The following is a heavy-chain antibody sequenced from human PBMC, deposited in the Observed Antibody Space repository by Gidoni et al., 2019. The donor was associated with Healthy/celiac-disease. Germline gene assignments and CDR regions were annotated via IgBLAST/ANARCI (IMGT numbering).Heavy chain of an antibody. CDR2: IYYSGST. V-gene: IGHV4-59*12. J-gene: IGHJ4*02. Sequence: QVQLQESGPGLVKPSETLSLTCTVSGGSISSYYWSWIRQPPGKGLEWIGYIYYSGSTNYNPSLKSRVTISVDTSKNQFSLKLSSVTAADTAVYYCARGAAVAGTSSVGFDYWGQGTLVTVSS. CDR1: GGSISSYY. D-gene: IGHD6-19*01. CDR3: ARGAAVAGTSSVGFDY.